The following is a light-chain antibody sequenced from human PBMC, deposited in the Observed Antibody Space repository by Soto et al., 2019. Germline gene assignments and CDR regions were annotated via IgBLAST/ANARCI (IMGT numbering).Light chain of an antibody. CDR1: QSVMSNY. Sequence: EVVLTQSPGSLSLSPGERATLSWSASQSVMSNYLSWYQQKPGQAPRLLIYDASNRATGIPARFSGSGSGTDFTLTISSLEPEDFAVYYCQQRSDWITFGQGTRLEIK. J-gene: IGKJ5*01. V-gene: IGKV3-11*01. CDR3: QQRSDWIT. CDR2: DAS.